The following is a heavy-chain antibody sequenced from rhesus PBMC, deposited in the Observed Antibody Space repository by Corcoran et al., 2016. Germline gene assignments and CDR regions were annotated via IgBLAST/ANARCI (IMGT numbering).Heavy chain of an antibody. CDR3: ARVNTYHAFDF. J-gene: IGHJ3*01. D-gene: IGHD2-15*01. Sequence: QVQLQESGPGLVKPSATLSLSCDVSGYSISSAYGWNWLRQPPGKGLEWIGYIGGSSGSTDDNASLKSRVTISKDTSKNQFSLTLSSVTAADTAVYHCARVNTYHAFDFWGQGLRVTVAS. V-gene: IGHV4-127*01. CDR2: IGGSSGST. CDR1: GYSISSAYG.